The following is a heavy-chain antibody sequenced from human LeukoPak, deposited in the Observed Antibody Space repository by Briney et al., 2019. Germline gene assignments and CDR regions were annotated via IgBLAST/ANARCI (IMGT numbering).Heavy chain of an antibody. V-gene: IGHV3-48*03. D-gene: IGHD3-3*01. J-gene: IGHJ6*03. CDR3: ARQVTIFGVLTMDV. CDR1: GFTFSSYE. Sequence: PGGSLRLSCAASGFTFSSYEMNWVRRAPGKGLEWVSYISSSGTTIYYADSVKGRFTISRDNAKNSLYLQMNSLRAEDTAVYYCARQVTIFGVLTMDVWGKGTTVTVSS. CDR2: ISSSGTTI.